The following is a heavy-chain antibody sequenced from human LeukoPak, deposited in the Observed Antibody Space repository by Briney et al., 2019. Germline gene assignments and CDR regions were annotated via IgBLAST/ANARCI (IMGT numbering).Heavy chain of an antibody. D-gene: IGHD3-22*01. Sequence: GGSLRLSCAASGFTFSSYSMNWVRQAPGKGLEWVSSISSSSSYIYYADSEKGRFTISRDNAKNSLYLQMNSLRAEDTAVYYCARVRYYDSSGLPDVFDIWGQGTMVTVSS. CDR2: ISSSSSYI. CDR3: ARVRYYDSSGLPDVFDI. CDR1: GFTFSSYS. J-gene: IGHJ3*02. V-gene: IGHV3-21*01.